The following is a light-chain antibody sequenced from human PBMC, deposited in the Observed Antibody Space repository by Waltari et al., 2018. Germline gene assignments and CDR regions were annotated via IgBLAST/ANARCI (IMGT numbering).Light chain of an antibody. V-gene: IGKV3-15*01. CDR3: QRYNSFSPS. CDR1: QSVSGN. Sequence: EVVMTQSPATLSVSPGERATLSCRASQSVSGNLAWFQQKPGQAPRLLIYGASTRSTGIPARFSGSGSGTEFTLTISSLQSEDFATYYCQRYNSFSPSFGPGTKLDIK. CDR2: GAS. J-gene: IGKJ3*01.